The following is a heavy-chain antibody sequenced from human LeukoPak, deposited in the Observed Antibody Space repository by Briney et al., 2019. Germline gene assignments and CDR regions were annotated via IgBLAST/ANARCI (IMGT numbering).Heavy chain of an antibody. CDR1: GYTFTNFA. V-gene: IGHV7-4-1*02. CDR2: INTNTGNP. CDR3: AKDAGWYFDL. D-gene: IGHD1-1*01. Sequence: ASVTVSCKASGYTFTNFAMNWVRQAPGQGLEWMGWINTNTGNPTYAQGFTGRFVFSLDTSVSTAYLHISSLKAEDTTVYYCAKDAGWYFDLWGRGTLVTVSS. J-gene: IGHJ2*01.